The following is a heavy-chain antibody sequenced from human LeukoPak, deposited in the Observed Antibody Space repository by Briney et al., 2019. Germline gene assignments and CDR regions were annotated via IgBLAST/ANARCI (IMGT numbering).Heavy chain of an antibody. Sequence: GGSLRLSCAASGFTFSSYGMHWVRQAPGKGLEWVAVIWYDGSNKYYADSVKGRFTISRDNSKNTLYPQMNSLRAEDTAVYYCARGQLTYYFDYWGQGTLVTVSS. J-gene: IGHJ4*02. V-gene: IGHV3-33*01. D-gene: IGHD4/OR15-4a*01. CDR2: IWYDGSNK. CDR1: GFTFSSYG. CDR3: ARGQLTYYFDY.